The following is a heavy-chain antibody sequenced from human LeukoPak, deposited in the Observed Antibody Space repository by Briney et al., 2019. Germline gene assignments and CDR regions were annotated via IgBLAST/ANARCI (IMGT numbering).Heavy chain of an antibody. Sequence: ASVKDSCKASGYTFTGYYMHWVRQAPGQGLEWMGRINPNSGGTNYAQKFQGRVTMTRDTSISTAYMELSRLRSDDTAAYYCASVYSNYGFDYWGQGTLVTVSS. CDR3: ASVYSNYGFDY. D-gene: IGHD4-11*01. J-gene: IGHJ4*02. CDR1: GYTFTGYY. CDR2: INPNSGGT. V-gene: IGHV1-2*06.